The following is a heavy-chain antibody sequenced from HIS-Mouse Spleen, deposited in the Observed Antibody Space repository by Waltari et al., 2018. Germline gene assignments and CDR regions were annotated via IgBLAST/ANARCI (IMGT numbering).Heavy chain of an antibody. V-gene: IGHV1-8*01. J-gene: IGHJ4*02. CDR3: ARVYYDFWSGYYY. Sequence: QVQLVQSGAEVKKPGASVKVSCKAYGYPFTSYDINWVRKATGQGLEWMGWMNPNSGNTGYAQKFQGRVTMTRNTSISTAYMELSRLRSEDTAVYYCARVYYDFWSGYYYWGQGTLVTVSS. D-gene: IGHD3-3*01. CDR1: GYPFTSYD. CDR2: MNPNSGNT.